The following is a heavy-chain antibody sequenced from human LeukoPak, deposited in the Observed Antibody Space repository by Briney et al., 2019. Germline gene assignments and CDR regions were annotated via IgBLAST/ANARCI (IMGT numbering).Heavy chain of an antibody. CDR2: IYPNSGDT. V-gene: IGHV1-2*02. D-gene: IGHD4-17*01. J-gene: IGHJ4*02. CDR3: ARGSPNYRDLFDY. CDR1: GYTFTGYY. Sequence: ASVKVSCKASGYTFTGYYMHWERQAPGQGLEWMGWIYPNSGDTNFAQKFQVRVTMTRDTSISTAYMELSRPRSDDTAVYYCARGSPNYRDLFDYWGQGTLVTVSS.